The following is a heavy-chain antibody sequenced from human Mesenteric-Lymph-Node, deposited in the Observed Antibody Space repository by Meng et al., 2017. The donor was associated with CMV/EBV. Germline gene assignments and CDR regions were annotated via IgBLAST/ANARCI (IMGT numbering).Heavy chain of an antibody. CDR3: ARDRGGYGVFDY. Sequence: CTVSGGSISSGGYYWIWIRQHPGKGLEWIGYIYYSGSTYYNPPLKSRVTISVDTSKNQFSLKLSSVTAADTAVYYCARDRGGYGVFDYWGQGTLVTVSS. J-gene: IGHJ4*02. V-gene: IGHV4-31*03. CDR2: IYYSGST. D-gene: IGHD4-17*01. CDR1: GGSISSGGYY.